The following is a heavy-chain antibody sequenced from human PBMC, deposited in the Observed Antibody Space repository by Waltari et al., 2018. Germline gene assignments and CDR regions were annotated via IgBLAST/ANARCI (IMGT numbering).Heavy chain of an antibody. CDR2: VVPEEGET. Sequence: EVQLVQSGAEVKKPGATVKISCKVSGYTFNDYYMHWVQQAPGKGLEWMGVVVPEEGETIYAEKFQGRGTITADTSTDTAYMELSSLRSEDTAVYYCATALLPEGDYWGQGTLVTVSS. V-gene: IGHV1-69-2*01. CDR1: GYTFNDYY. CDR3: ATALLPEGDY. J-gene: IGHJ4*02. D-gene: IGHD1-26*01.